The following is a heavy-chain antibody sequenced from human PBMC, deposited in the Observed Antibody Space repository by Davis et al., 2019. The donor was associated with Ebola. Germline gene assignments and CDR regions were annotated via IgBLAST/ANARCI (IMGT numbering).Heavy chain of an antibody. V-gene: IGHV4-39*01. CDR2: IYYSGIT. CDR3: ARGRYSYGYFDY. J-gene: IGHJ4*02. D-gene: IGHD5-18*01. CDR1: AGSIISSSSY. Sequence: MPSETLSPTCTLSAGSIISSSSYWGWIRQPPRKGLEWIGRIYYSGITHYNPSLKSRVTISVDTSKNQFSLKLRSVTAADTAVYYCARGRYSYGYFDYWGQGTLVTVSS.